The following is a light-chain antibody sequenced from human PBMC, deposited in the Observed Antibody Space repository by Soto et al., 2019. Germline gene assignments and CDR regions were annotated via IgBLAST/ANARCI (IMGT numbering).Light chain of an antibody. CDR1: QSVSSY. CDR3: QQRGNWPVT. CDR2: DAS. Sequence: EIVLTQSPATLSLSPGERATLSCRASQSVSSYFAWYQQKPGQAPRLLIYDASNRATGIPARFSGSGSGTDLTLTISSLEHDDFAVYYCQQRGNWPVTFGQGTRVDIK. V-gene: IGKV3-11*01. J-gene: IGKJ1*01.